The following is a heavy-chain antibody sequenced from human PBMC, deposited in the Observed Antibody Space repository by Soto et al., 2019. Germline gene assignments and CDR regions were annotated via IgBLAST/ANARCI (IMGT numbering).Heavy chain of an antibody. CDR3: ARDQANGGESAGFDY. V-gene: IGHV1-2*02. J-gene: IGHJ4*02. D-gene: IGHD2-21*01. CDR2: INPKSGGT. Sequence: QVQLVQSGAEVKKPGASVNVSCKASGYTFTVYYMHWVRQAPGQGLEWMGGINPKSGGTMYPQKFQGRVTMTWDTSIRTAYMALARLRSVDTAVYYCARDQANGGESAGFDYWGQGTLVTVSS. CDR1: GYTFTVYY.